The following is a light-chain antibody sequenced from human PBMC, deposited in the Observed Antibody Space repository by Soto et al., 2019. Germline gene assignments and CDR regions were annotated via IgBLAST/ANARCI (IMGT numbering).Light chain of an antibody. V-gene: IGLV2-14*01. J-gene: IGLJ2*01. CDR2: DGN. CDR1: SSDVGGYNY. CDR3: SSYTSSIS. Sequence: QSALTQPASVSGSPGHSITISCTGTSSDVGGYNYVYWHQQHPGKAPKLMIYDGNTRPSGVSNRFSGSKSGNTASLTLSGLQAEDEADYYCSSYTSSISFGGGTKLTVL.